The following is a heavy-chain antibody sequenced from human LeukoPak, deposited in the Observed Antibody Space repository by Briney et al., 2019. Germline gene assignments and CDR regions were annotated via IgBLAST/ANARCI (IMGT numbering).Heavy chain of an antibody. CDR1: GFPFSSYW. CDR3: TRVGYIDEGIDS. CDR2: IKQDGSKK. D-gene: IGHD5-24*01. J-gene: IGHJ4*02. Sequence: GGSLRLSCVASGFPFSSYWMTWVRQAPEKGLEWVANIKQDGSKKSYVDSVKGRFTISRDNAKNSLYLQMNSLRAEDTAIYYCTRVGYIDEGIDSWGQGTLVTVSS. V-gene: IGHV3-7*04.